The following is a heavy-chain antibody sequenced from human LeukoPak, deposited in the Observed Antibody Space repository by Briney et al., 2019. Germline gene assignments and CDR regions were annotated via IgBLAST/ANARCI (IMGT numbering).Heavy chain of an antibody. CDR3: ASGRRSWYAWVDY. J-gene: IGHJ4*02. CDR2: ISSSSSYI. D-gene: IGHD6-13*01. Sequence: GGSLRLSCAASGFTFSSYSMTWVRQAPGKGLEWVSSISSSSSYIYYADSVKGRFTISRDNAKNSLYLQMNSLRAEDTAVYYCASGRRSWYAWVDYWGQETLATVS. CDR1: GFTFSSYS. V-gene: IGHV3-21*01.